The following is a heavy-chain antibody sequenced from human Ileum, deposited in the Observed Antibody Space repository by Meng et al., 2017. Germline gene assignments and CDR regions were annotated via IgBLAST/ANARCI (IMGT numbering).Heavy chain of an antibody. J-gene: IGHJ4*02. D-gene: IGHD3/OR15-3a*01. CDR3: ARDWDWVVWDY. CDR1: GFTFSTYS. CDR2: IKPDGRTT. V-gene: IGHV3-74*01. Sequence: GESLKISCAASGFTFSTYSMHWVRQAPGKGLVWVSQIKPDGRTTAYADSVKGRFTISRDNAKSTLYLEMNSLRAEDAAMYYCARDWDWVVWDYWGQGTLVTVSS.